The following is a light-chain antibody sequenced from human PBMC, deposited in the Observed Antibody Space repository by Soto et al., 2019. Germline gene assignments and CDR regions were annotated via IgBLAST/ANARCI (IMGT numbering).Light chain of an antibody. CDR2: EVS. CDR3: ISYTSDDVRYV. Sequence: LTQPASVSGTPGQSITISCTGSNSDVGIYDFVSWYQHHPGRAPKLIVSEVSHRPSGVSNRFSGSKSGNTASLTISGLQSEDEADYYCISYTSDDVRYVFGTGTKVTXL. CDR1: NSDVGIYDF. J-gene: IGLJ1*01. V-gene: IGLV2-14*01.